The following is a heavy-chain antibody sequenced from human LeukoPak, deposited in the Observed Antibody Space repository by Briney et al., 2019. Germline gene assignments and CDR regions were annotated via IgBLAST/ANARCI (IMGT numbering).Heavy chain of an antibody. Sequence: SETLSLTCTVSGGSISSYYWSWIRQPPGKGLEWIGYIYYSGSTNYNPSLKSRVTISVDTSKNQFSLKLSSVTAADTAVYYCARDYGDLPSTADYWGQGTLVTVSS. CDR3: ARDYGDLPSTADY. CDR2: IYYSGST. D-gene: IGHD4-17*01. J-gene: IGHJ4*02. CDR1: GGSISSYY. V-gene: IGHV4-59*12.